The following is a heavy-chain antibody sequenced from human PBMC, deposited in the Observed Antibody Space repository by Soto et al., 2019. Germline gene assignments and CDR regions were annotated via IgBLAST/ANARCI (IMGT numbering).Heavy chain of an antibody. Sequence: SVKVSCKASGGTFSSYAISWVRQAPGQGLEWMGGIIPIFGTANYAQKFQGRVTITADKSTSTAYMELSSLRSEDTAVYYCASYDSSGPFDYWGQGTLVTVSS. CDR3: ASYDSSGPFDY. CDR1: GGTFSSYA. CDR2: IIPIFGTA. V-gene: IGHV1-69*06. D-gene: IGHD3-22*01. J-gene: IGHJ4*02.